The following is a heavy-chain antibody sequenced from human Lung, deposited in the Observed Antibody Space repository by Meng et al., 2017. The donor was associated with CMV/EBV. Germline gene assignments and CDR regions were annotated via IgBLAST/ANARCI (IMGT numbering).Heavy chain of an antibody. D-gene: IGHD2-2*02. J-gene: IGHJ6*02. V-gene: IGHV3-73*01. Sequence: ESXKIPCAASGFTFSGSAMHWVRQAPGKGLEWVGRIRTKSNSYAAAYAASVRGRFTISRDDSKNTANLQMSSLKAEDTAVYYCTASILTYCSSAKCHTECFYCGMDVXGQGXTVTVSS. CDR2: IRTKSNSYAA. CDR3: TASILTYCSSAKCHTECFYCGMDV. CDR1: GFTFSGSA.